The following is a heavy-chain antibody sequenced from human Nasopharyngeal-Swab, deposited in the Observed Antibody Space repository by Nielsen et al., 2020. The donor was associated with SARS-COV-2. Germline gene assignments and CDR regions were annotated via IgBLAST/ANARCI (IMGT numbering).Heavy chain of an antibody. J-gene: IGHJ6*02. CDR3: ARDGLDYDFWSAYFMDV. CDR2: ISSSSSYI. CDR1: GFTFNKYN. Sequence: GESLKISCAASGFTFNKYNFNWVRQAPGKGLEWVSSISSSSSYIYYADSVKGRFTISIDNAKNSLYLQMNSLRAEDTAVYYCARDGLDYDFWSAYFMDVWGQGTTVTVSS. V-gene: IGHV3-21*01. D-gene: IGHD3-3*01.